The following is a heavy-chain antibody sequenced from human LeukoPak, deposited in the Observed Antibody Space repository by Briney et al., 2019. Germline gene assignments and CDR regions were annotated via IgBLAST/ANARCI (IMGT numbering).Heavy chain of an antibody. Sequence: GGSLRLSCAASGFTFSSYAMSWVRQAPGKGLEWVSAISGSGGSTYYADSVKGRFTISRNNSKNTLYLQMNSLRAEDTAVYYCAKENTVTTRRDYFDYWGQGTLVTVSS. V-gene: IGHV3-23*01. CDR2: ISGSGGST. J-gene: IGHJ4*02. D-gene: IGHD4-17*01. CDR3: AKENTVTTRRDYFDY. CDR1: GFTFSSYA.